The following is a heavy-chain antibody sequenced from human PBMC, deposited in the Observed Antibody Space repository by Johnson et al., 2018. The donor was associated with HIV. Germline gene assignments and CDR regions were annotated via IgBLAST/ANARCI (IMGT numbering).Heavy chain of an antibody. CDR1: GFSVSSYY. V-gene: IGHV3-66*01. J-gene: IGHJ3*02. CDR3: AGVTGADDAFDI. D-gene: IGHD2-21*02. CDR2: IYSGGST. Sequence: VQLMESGGGLVQPGGSLRLSCAASGFSVSSYYMSWVRQAPGKGLEWVSVIYSGGSTYYADAVKGRFTISRDNSKNTLYLQMNSLRADDTAVYYCAGVTGADDAFDIWGQGTMVIVSS.